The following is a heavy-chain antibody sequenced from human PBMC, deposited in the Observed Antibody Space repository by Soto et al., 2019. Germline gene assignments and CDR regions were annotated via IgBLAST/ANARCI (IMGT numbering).Heavy chain of an antibody. Sequence: PGGSLRLSCAASGFSFSNYEMNWVRQAPGKGLEWVPYISSGGSTVHYADSVRGRFTVSRDNARNSLYLQMNTLRVEDTALYYCARDRAAGGYWGQGTLVTVSS. CDR2: ISSGGSTV. V-gene: IGHV3-48*03. CDR3: ARDRAAGGY. CDR1: GFSFSNYE. J-gene: IGHJ4*02. D-gene: IGHD6-13*01.